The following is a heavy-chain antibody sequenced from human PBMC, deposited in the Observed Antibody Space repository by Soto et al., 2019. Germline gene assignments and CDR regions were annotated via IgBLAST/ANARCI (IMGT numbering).Heavy chain of an antibody. Sequence: SETLSLTCTVSGASISSGDYFWSWIRQSPGKGLQWTGYIYDSGSSYYNPSLKSRVTMSVDTSKNQFSLKLSSVTAADTAVYYCAREKGYISGPKNFDYWGQGTLVTVSS. CDR1: GASISSGDYF. CDR2: IYDSGSS. D-gene: IGHD5-12*01. CDR3: AREKGYISGPKNFDY. J-gene: IGHJ4*02. V-gene: IGHV4-30-4*01.